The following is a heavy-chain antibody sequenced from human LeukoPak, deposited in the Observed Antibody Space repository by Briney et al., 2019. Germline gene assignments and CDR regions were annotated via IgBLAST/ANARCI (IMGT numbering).Heavy chain of an antibody. Sequence: PGGSLRLSCAASGFTFSSYGMHWVRQAPGKGLEWVAFIRYDGSNKYYADSVKGRFTISRDNSKNTLYLQMNSLRAEDTAVYYCANNGYSHINNSGWYDAGGGQGTLVTVSS. J-gene: IGHJ4*02. CDR3: ANNGYSHINNSGWYDAG. CDR1: GFTFSSYG. V-gene: IGHV3-30*02. CDR2: IRYDGSNK. D-gene: IGHD6-19*01.